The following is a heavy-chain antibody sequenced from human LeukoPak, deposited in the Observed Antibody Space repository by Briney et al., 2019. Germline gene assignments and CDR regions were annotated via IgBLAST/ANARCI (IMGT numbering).Heavy chain of an antibody. V-gene: IGHV4-4*07. CDR1: GDYISNYY. CDR2: IYSSGST. D-gene: IGHD6-13*01. CDR3: AREAAAGTFYFDY. J-gene: IGHJ4*02. Sequence: SETLSLTCIVSGDYISNYYWSWIRQPAGKGLEWIGRIYSSGSTNYNRSLKSRVTMSVDTSKNQFSLKVSSVTAADTAVYYCAREAAAGTFYFDYWGQGTLITVSS.